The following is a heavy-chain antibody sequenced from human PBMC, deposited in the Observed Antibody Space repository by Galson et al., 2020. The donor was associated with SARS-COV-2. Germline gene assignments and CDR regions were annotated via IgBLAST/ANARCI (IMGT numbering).Heavy chain of an antibody. CDR1: GFTFSSYA. V-gene: IGHV3-30*04. CDR2: ISYDGSNK. J-gene: IGHJ4*02. Sequence: GGSLRLSCAASGFTFSSYAMYWVRQAPGKGLEWVAFISYDGSNKFYADSVKGRFTISRDNSKNTLYLQMNSLRTEDTAVYYCARDSSSSSWYYNYWGQGTLVTVSS. CDR3: ARDSSSSSWYYNY. D-gene: IGHD6-13*01.